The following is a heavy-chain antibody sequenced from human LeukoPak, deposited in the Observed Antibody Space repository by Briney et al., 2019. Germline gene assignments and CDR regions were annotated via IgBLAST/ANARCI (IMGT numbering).Heavy chain of an antibody. CDR1: GFTFSAYW. CDR2: IKGDGSEK. D-gene: IGHD2-8*01. V-gene: IGHV3-7*01. Sequence: PGGSLRLSRAASGFTFSAYWMSWVRQAPGKGLEWVAHIKGDGSEKYSVDSVKGRFTISRDNAKSSLYLQMNSLRAEDTALYYCARGGFGCVYFDYWGQGSLVTVSS. J-gene: IGHJ4*02. CDR3: ARGGFGCVYFDY.